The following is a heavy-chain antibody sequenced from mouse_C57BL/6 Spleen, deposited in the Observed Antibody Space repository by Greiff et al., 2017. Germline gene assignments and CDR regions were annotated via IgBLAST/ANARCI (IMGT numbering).Heavy chain of an antibody. D-gene: IGHD2-4*01. J-gene: IGHJ4*01. CDR3: ARRSDCDGRDYYAMDY. CDR1: GYSFTDYN. CDR2: INPNYGTT. V-gene: IGHV1-39*01. Sequence: VQLKESGPELVKPGASVKITCKASGYSFTDYNMNWVKLSHGKSLEWIGVINPNYGTTSYNQKFKGKATLTVDQSSSTAYMQLNSLTSEDSAVYYCARRSDCDGRDYYAMDYWGQGTSVTVSS.